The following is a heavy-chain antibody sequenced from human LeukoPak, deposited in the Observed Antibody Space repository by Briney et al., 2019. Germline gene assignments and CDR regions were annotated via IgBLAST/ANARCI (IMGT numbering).Heavy chain of an antibody. Sequence: SETLSLTCTVSGASISRYYWTWIRQPPGKGLEWIGVISYSGSTNYNPSLKSRVTISSDTSKNQFSLKLSSVTAADTAVYYCARDRGSDSSGYYGYWGQGTLVTVSS. V-gene: IGHV4-59*01. CDR1: GASISRYY. CDR2: ISYSGST. J-gene: IGHJ4*02. D-gene: IGHD3-22*01. CDR3: ARDRGSDSSGYYGY.